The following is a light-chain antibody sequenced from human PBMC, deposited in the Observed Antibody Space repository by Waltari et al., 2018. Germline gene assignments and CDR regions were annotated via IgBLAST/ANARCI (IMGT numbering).Light chain of an antibody. V-gene: IGLV1-47*01. CDR1: SSNIGRSH. CDR2: RNN. J-gene: IGLJ3*02. CDR3: ASWDDNLSGWV. Sequence: QSVLTQPPSASGTPGQRVTISCSGSSSNIGRSHVYWYQQLPGTAPKLLIYRNNQRPSGVPDRFSGSKSGTSASLAISGLRSEDEADYYCASWDDNLSGWVFGGGTKLTVL.